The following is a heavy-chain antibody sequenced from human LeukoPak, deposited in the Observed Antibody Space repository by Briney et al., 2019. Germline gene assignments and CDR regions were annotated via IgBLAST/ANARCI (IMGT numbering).Heavy chain of an antibody. D-gene: IGHD1-26*01. CDR3: VTVGTTRYCDY. Sequence: PGGSLRLSCAASGFTFSDHYMDWVRQAPGTGLEWVGRTRNKANSYTTEYAASVKGRFTISRDDSKNSLYLQMTSLKTEDSAVYYCVTVGTTRYCDYWGQGTLVTVSS. CDR2: TRNKANSYTT. V-gene: IGHV3-72*01. CDR1: GFTFSDHY. J-gene: IGHJ4*02.